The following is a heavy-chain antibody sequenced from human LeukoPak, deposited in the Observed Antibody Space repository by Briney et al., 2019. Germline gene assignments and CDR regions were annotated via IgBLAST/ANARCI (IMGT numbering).Heavy chain of an antibody. J-gene: IGHJ3*02. CDR2: ISSSSSYI. Sequence: GGFLRLSCAASGFTFSSYSMNWVRQAPGKGLEWVSSISSSSSYIYYADSVKGRFTISRDNAKNSLYLQMNSLRAEDTAVYYCATYSGSIDAFDIWGQGTMVTVSS. V-gene: IGHV3-21*01. D-gene: IGHD1-26*01. CDR1: GFTFSSYS. CDR3: ATYSGSIDAFDI.